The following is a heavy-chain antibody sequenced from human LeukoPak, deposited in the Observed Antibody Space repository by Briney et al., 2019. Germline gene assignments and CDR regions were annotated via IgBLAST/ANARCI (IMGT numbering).Heavy chain of an antibody. CDR1: GFTFSTYG. CDR3: ARARVAAKSGYMDV. CDR2: ISSNGNT. V-gene: IGHV3-64*01. D-gene: IGHD2-15*01. Sequence: GGSLRLSCAASGFTFSTYGMYWVRQAPGKGLEYVSSISSNGNTYYAHSVKGRFTISRDTPKNTLYLQMGSLRDEDLAVYYCARARVAAKSGYMDVWGTGTTVTISS. J-gene: IGHJ6*03.